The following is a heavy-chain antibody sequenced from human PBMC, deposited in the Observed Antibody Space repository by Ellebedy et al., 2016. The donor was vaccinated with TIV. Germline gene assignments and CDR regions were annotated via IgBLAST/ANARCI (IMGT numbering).Heavy chain of an antibody. D-gene: IGHD4-17*01. CDR1: GFTFNSYW. V-gene: IGHV3-74*01. CDR3: ARDPDYGDGWFDT. Sequence: GESLKISXAASGFTFNSYWMHWVRQAPGKGLVWVSRINSDGSSTNYADSVKGRFTISRDNAKNSLYLQMNSLRADDTAVYYCARDPDYGDGWFDTWGQGTLVTVSS. CDR2: INSDGSST. J-gene: IGHJ5*02.